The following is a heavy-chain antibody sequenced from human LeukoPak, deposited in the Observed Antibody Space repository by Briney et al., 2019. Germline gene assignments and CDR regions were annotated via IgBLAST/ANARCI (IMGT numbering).Heavy chain of an antibody. CDR3: ARIRVVTRMTWFDP. CDR2: IYPGDSDT. Sequence: GESLKISCKCSGYSFTSYWIGWVRQLPGKGLEWMGIIYPGDSDTRSSPSFQGQVTLSAHKSISTAYLQWSSLKASDTAMYYCARIRVVTRMTWFDPWGQGTLVTVSS. CDR1: GYSFTSYW. J-gene: IGHJ5*02. V-gene: IGHV5-51*01. D-gene: IGHD4-23*01.